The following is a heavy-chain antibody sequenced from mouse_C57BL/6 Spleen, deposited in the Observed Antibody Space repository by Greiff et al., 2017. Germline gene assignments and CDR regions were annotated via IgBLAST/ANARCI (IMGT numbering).Heavy chain of an antibody. CDR1: GYSFTDYN. CDR2: INPNYGTT. V-gene: IGHV1-39*01. D-gene: IGHD1-1*01. CDR3: ARGILLRYPWYFDV. J-gene: IGHJ1*03. Sequence: EVQLQESGPELVKPGASVKISCKASGYSFTDYNMNWVKQSNGKSLEWIGVINPNYGTTSYNQKFKGKATLTVDQSSSTTYMQLNGLTSEDSAVDYCARGILLRYPWYFDVWGTGTTVTVSS.